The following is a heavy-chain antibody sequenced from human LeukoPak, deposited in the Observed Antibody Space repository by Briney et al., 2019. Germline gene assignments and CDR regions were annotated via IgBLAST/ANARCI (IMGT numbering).Heavy chain of an antibody. J-gene: IGHJ3*02. V-gene: IGHV3-30*18. CDR3: AKDGQYCSGGSCSDPGAFDI. CDR2: ISYDGSNK. CDR1: GFTFSSYG. D-gene: IGHD2-15*01. Sequence: GGSLRLSCAASGFTFSSYGMHWVRQAPGKGLEWVAVISYDGSNKYYADSVKGRFTISRDNSKNTLYLQMNSLRAEDTAVYYCAKDGQYCSGGSCSDPGAFDIWGQGTMVTASS.